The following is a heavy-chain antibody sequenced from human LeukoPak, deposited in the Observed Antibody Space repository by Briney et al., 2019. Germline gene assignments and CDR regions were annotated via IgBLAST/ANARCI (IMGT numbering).Heavy chain of an antibody. D-gene: IGHD6-13*01. Sequence: PSETLSLTCAVYGGSFSGYYWSWIRQPPGKGLEWIGEINNSGSTNYNPSLKSRVTISVDTSKNQFSLKLSSVTAADTAVYYCARGLGIAAAGGIDYWGQGTLVTVSS. CDR3: ARGLGIAAAGGIDY. CDR1: GGSFSGYY. J-gene: IGHJ4*02. V-gene: IGHV4-34*01. CDR2: INNSGST.